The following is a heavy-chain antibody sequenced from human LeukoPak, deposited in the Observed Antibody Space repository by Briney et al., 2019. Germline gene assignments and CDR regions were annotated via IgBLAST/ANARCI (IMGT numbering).Heavy chain of an antibody. CDR2: ISSSSSTI. Sequence: GGSLRLSCAASGFTFSSYSMNWVRQAPGKGLEWVSYISSSSSTIYYADSVKGRFTISRDNSKNTLYLQMNSLRAEDTAVYYCASRPRAFDIWGQGTMVTVSS. V-gene: IGHV3-48*01. J-gene: IGHJ3*02. CDR1: GFTFSSYS. CDR3: ASRPRAFDI.